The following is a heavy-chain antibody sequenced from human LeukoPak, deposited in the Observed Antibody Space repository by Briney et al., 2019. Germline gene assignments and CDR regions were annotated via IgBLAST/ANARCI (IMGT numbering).Heavy chain of an antibody. Sequence: SETLSLTCTVSGGSISSGDYYWSWIRQPPGKGLEWIGYIYYSGTTHYNPSLKSRLTISVDTSKNQFSLKLSSVTAADTAVYYCARDVFSVGTTVAFDIWGQGTMVTVSS. V-gene: IGHV4-30-4*08. CDR2: IYYSGTT. D-gene: IGHD1-1*01. CDR3: ARDVFSVGTTVAFDI. CDR1: GGSISSGDYY. J-gene: IGHJ3*02.